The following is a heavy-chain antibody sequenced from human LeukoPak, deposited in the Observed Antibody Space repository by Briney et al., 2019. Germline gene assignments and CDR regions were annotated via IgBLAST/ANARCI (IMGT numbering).Heavy chain of an antibody. CDR2: ISTSSTYI. J-gene: IGHJ4*02. V-gene: IGHV3-21*01. CDR1: GLPFSNYN. D-gene: IGHD3-22*01. CDR3: ARDYDSSGYYYPVYEY. Sequence: TGGSLRLSCAASGLPFSNYNMNWVRQAPGKGLEWVSSISTSSTYIFYADSVKGRFTISRDNAKNSLYLQMNSLRAEDTAVYYCARDYDSSGYYYPVYEYWGQGTLVTVSS.